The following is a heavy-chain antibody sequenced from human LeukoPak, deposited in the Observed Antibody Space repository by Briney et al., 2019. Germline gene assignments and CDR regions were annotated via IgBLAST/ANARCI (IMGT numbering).Heavy chain of an antibody. D-gene: IGHD4-11*01. Sequence: ASVKVSCXASGYTFTSYDINWVRPASGQGLEWMGWMNPNSGNTGYAQKFQGRVTMTRNTSISTAYMELSSLRSEDTAVYYCARGSPYSPQGYWGQGTLVTVSS. CDR1: GYTFTSYD. CDR2: MNPNSGNT. J-gene: IGHJ4*02. CDR3: ARGSPYSPQGY. V-gene: IGHV1-8*01.